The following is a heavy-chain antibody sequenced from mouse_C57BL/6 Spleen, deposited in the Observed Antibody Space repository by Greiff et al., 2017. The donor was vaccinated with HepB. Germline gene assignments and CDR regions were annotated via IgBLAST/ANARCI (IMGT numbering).Heavy chain of an antibody. CDR2: INPNNGGT. CDR3: ARTTYACDNYYSFDY. D-gene: IGHD2-12*01. J-gene: IGHJ4*01. CDR1: GYTFTDYY. V-gene: IGHV1-26*01. Sequence: VQLQQSGPELVKPGASVKISCKASGYTFTDYYMNWVKQSHGKSLEWIGDINPNNGGTSYNQKFKGKATLTVDKSSSTAYMELRSMTSEDSAVYYCARTTYACDNYYSFDYWGQGTSVTVSS.